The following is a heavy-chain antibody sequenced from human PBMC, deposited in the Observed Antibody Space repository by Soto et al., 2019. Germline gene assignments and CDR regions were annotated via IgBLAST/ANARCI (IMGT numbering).Heavy chain of an antibody. V-gene: IGHV4-59*01. J-gene: IGHJ3*02. CDR3: ARGSVDTFMASGAFDI. CDR2: IYYSGST. Sequence: PSETLSLTCAVSGGSISSYYWSWIRQPPGKGLEWIGYIYYSGSTNYNPSLKSRVTISVDTSKNQFSLKLSSVTAADTAVYYCARGSVDTFMASGAFDIGGQGKMITVS. CDR1: GGSISSYY. D-gene: IGHD5-18*01.